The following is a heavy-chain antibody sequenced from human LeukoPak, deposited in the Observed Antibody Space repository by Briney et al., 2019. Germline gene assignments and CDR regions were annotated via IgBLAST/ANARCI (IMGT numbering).Heavy chain of an antibody. V-gene: IGHV6-1*01. CDR3: ARVKLTVVTPRYYYMDV. J-gene: IGHJ6*03. CDR2: TYYNSQWYI. CDR1: GDSVSSNSAA. Sequence: SQTLSLTCAISGDSVSSNSAAWNWIRQSPSRGLEWLGRTYYNSQWYIDYAASVKSRITINPDTSKNQFSLQLNSVTPEDTAVYYCARVKLTVVTPRYYYMDVWGKGTTVTVSS. D-gene: IGHD4-23*01.